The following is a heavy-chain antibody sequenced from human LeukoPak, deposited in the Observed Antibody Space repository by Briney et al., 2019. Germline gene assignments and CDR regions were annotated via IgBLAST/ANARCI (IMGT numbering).Heavy chain of an antibody. Sequence: NPSETLSLTCAVSGGSISSGGYSWGWIPQPPGKGLEWIGYIYHSGSTYYNPSLKSRVTISVDRSKNQFSLKLRSVTAADTAVYYCARAEDSYYYFDYWGQGTLVTVSS. D-gene: IGHD1-26*01. V-gene: IGHV4-30-2*01. CDR1: GGSISSGGYS. CDR2: IYHSGST. J-gene: IGHJ4*02. CDR3: ARAEDSYYYFDY.